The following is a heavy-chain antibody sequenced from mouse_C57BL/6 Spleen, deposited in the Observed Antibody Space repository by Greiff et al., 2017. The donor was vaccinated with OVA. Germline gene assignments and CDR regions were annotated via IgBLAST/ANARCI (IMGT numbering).Heavy chain of an antibody. CDR3: AREQFPS. V-gene: IGHV1-9*01. CDR2: ILPGSGST. J-gene: IGHJ3*01. CDR1: GYTFPGYW. Sequence: VQLQQSGAELMKPGASVKLSCKATGYTFPGYWIEWVKQRPGHGLEWIGEILPGSGSTNYYEKFKGKATFTADTSSNTAYMQLSSRTTEDSAIYYCAREQFPSWGQGTLVTVSA.